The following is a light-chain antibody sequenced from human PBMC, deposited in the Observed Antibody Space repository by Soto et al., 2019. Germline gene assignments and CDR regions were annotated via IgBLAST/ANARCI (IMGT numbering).Light chain of an antibody. J-gene: IGLJ2*01. V-gene: IGLV2-11*01. Sequence: QSALTQPRSVSGSPGQSVTISCTGTSSDVGFYNYVSWYQQHPGKAPKVMIYDVSKWPSGVPDRFSGSKSGNTASLTISGLQAEDEADYYCCSYAGSYTPVIIGGGTKLTVL. CDR3: CSYAGSYTPVI. CDR1: SSDVGFYNY. CDR2: DVS.